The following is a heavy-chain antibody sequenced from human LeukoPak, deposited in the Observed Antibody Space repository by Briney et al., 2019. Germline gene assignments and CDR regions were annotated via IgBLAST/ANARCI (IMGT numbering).Heavy chain of an antibody. V-gene: IGHV3-7*01. D-gene: IGHD1-20*01. CDR2: IKQDGSEK. CDR1: GFTFSSYW. Sequence: GGSLRLSCAASGFTFSSYWMSWVRQAPGKGLEGVANIKQDGSEKYYVDSVKGRFTISRDNAKNSLYLQMNSLRAEDTAVYYCARWNNWNDGTYYMDVWGKGTTVTVSS. J-gene: IGHJ6*03. CDR3: ARWNNWNDGTYYMDV.